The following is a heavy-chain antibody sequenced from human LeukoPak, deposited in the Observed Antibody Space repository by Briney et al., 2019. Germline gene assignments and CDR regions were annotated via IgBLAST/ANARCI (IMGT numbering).Heavy chain of an antibody. J-gene: IGHJ4*02. D-gene: IGHD3-9*01. CDR3: ARVGVGPHVLRYFDWSYGY. V-gene: IGHV3-7*03. CDR1: GFTFSSYW. CDR2: IKQDGSEK. Sequence: GGSLRLSCAASGFTFSSYWMSWVRQAPGRGLEWVANIKQDGSEKYYVGSVKGRFTISRDNAKNSLYLQMNSLRAEDTAVYYCARVGVGPHVLRYFDWSYGYWGQGTLVTVSS.